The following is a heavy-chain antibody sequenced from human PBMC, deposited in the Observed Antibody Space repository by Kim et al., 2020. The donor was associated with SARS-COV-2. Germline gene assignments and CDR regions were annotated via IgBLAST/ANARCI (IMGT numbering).Heavy chain of an antibody. Sequence: YAQTFQGRVTITADESTSTAYMELSSLRSEDTAVYYCARGAYQPLLPFDYWGQGTLVTVSS. V-gene: IGHV1-69*01. D-gene: IGHD2-2*01. CDR3: ARGAYQPLLPFDY. J-gene: IGHJ4*02.